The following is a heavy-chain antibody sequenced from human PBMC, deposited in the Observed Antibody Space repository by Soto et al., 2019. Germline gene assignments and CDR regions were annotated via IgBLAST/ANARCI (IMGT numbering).Heavy chain of an antibody. CDR3: AAVVDTAMVIVYMDV. CDR2: IYSGGST. D-gene: IGHD5-18*01. CDR1: GFTVSSNY. Sequence: GGSLRLSCAASGFTVSSNYMSWARQAPGKGLEWVSVIYSGGSTYYADSVKGRFTISRDNPKNTLYLQVNSLRAEDTAVYYCAAVVDTAMVIVYMDVWGKGTTVTVSS. V-gene: IGHV3-66*01. J-gene: IGHJ6*03.